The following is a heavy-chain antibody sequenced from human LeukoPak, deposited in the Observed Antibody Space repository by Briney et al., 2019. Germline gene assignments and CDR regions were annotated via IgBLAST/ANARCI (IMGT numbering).Heavy chain of an antibody. Sequence: ASVKVSCKASGGTFSSYAISWVRQATGQGLEWMGWMNPNSGNTGYAQKFQGRVTITRNTSISTAYMELSSLRSEDTAVYYCARGNSSGGYDYYYYMDVWGKGTPVTVSS. V-gene: IGHV1-8*03. CDR1: GGTFSSYA. D-gene: IGHD6-19*01. CDR3: ARGNSSGGYDYYYYMDV. CDR2: MNPNSGNT. J-gene: IGHJ6*03.